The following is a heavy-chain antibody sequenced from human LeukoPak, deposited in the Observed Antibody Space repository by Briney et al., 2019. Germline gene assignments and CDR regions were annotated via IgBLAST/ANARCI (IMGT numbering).Heavy chain of an antibody. D-gene: IGHD6-13*01. J-gene: IGHJ4*02. V-gene: IGHV4-39*01. CDR2: IHYTGST. CDR1: GGSVTSGSYY. Sequence: PSETLSLTCTVSGGSVTSGSYYWGWIRQPPGKGLDWIASIHYTGSTYYKPSLKSRVAISVGTSKNQLSLEVRSVIAADTSIYYCVRQPRGSSWYFDYWGQGTLVTVSS. CDR3: VRQPRGSSWYFDY.